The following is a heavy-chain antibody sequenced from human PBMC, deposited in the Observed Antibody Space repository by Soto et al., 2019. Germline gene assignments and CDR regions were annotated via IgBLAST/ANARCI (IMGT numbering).Heavy chain of an antibody. J-gene: IGHJ5*01. V-gene: IGHV3-23*01. CDR2: MSASGGSA. D-gene: IGHD4-17*01. CDR3: ARDLYGVDDS. CDR1: GFTFGGHG. Sequence: GGSLRLSCAASGFTFGGHGMTWVRQAPGMGLEWVATMSASGGSAYYADPVTGRFIISRDNSKNMLYLQMNSLRGEDTAVYFCARDLYGVDDSWGQGTLVTVSS.